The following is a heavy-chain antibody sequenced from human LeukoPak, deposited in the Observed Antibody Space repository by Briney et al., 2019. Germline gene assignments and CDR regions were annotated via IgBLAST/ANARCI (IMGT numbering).Heavy chain of an antibody. V-gene: IGHV4-59*12. CDR2: IYYSGST. D-gene: IGHD2-2*01. CDR3: ARDPSGGRVVRYSP. J-gene: IGHJ5*02. CDR1: GGSISSYY. Sequence: SETLSLTCTVSGGSISSYYWSWIRQPPGKGLEWIGYIYYSGSTNYNPSLKSRVTISIDRSKDHFSLKLTSVTAADTAVYYCARDPSGGRVVRYSPWGQGTLVTVSS.